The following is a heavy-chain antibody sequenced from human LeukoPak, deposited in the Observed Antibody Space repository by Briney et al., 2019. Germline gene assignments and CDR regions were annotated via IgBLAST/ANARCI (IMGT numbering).Heavy chain of an antibody. CDR1: GYSFTTYY. CDR3: ARGPTSCYYNCYYYYMDV. CDR2: MNPNSGNT. V-gene: IGHV1-8*03. J-gene: IGHJ6*03. D-gene: IGHD2-2*01. Sequence: ASVKVSCTSSGYSFTTYYMHWLRQAPGQGLEWMGWMNPNSGNTGYAQKFQGRVTITRNTSISTAYMELSSLRSEDTAVYYCARGPTSCYYNCYYYYMDVWGKGTTVTVSS.